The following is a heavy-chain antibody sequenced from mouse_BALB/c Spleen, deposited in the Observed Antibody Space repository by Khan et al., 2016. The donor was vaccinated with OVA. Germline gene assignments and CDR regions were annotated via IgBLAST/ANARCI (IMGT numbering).Heavy chain of an antibody. CDR1: GYSFTGYF. V-gene: IGHV1-20*02. D-gene: IGHD1-1*01. CDR2: INPHIGET. Sequence: VQLKQSGPELVKPGASVKISCKASGYSFTGYFMNWVMQSHGKSLEWIGRINPHIGETLYNQKFKGKATLTVDESSSTAHMELRSLASEDSAVYYCARTYGNDFDYWGQGTTLTVSS. J-gene: IGHJ2*01. CDR3: ARTYGNDFDY.